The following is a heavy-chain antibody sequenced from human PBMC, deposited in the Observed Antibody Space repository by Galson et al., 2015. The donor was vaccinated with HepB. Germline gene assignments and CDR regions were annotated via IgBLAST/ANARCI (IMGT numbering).Heavy chain of an antibody. CDR1: GFTFSSYG. V-gene: IGHV3-30*03. Sequence: SLRLSCAASGFTFSSYGMHWVRQAPGKGLEWVAVISYDGSNKYYADSVKGRFTISRDNSKNTLYLQMNSLRAEDTAVYYCARDALYGDYEGAFDFWGQGTMVTVSS. CDR2: ISYDGSNK. J-gene: IGHJ3*01. D-gene: IGHD4-17*01. CDR3: ARDALYGDYEGAFDF.